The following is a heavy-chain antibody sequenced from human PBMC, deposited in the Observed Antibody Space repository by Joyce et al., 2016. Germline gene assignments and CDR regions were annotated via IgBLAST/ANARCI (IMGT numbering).Heavy chain of an antibody. CDR3: ARGHYDYVWGTYRYYFDY. Sequence: EVQLVESGGGLVQPGGSLRLSCAASGFTFSIYSINWVRQAPGKGLEWVSYMSSSSSTIYYADSVKGRFTISRDNAKNSQYLQMNSLRAEDTAVYYCARGHYDYVWGTYRYYFDYWGQGTLVTVSS. D-gene: IGHD3-16*02. J-gene: IGHJ4*02. V-gene: IGHV3-48*04. CDR1: GFTFSIYS. CDR2: MSSSSSTI.